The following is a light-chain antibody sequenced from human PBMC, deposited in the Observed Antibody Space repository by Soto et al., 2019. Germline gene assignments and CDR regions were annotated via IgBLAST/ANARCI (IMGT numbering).Light chain of an antibody. Sequence: IVLTQSPATLSLSPGERATLSCRASQSVSSNLAWYQQKPGQAPRLLIYGASTRATGIPARFSGSGSGTEFTLTISSLQSEDFAVYYCQQYNNWPLTFGGGTKVDI. V-gene: IGKV3-15*01. J-gene: IGKJ4*01. CDR1: QSVSSN. CDR2: GAS. CDR3: QQYNNWPLT.